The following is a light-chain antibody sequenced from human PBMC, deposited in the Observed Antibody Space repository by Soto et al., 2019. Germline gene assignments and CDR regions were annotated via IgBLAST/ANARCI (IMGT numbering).Light chain of an antibody. J-gene: IGKJ2*01. CDR1: KSLLHSSGYNY. V-gene: IGKV2-28*01. CDR3: MQALQTPST. Sequence: DIVMTQSPLSLPVTPGEPASISCRSSKSLLHSSGYNYLDWFLQKPGQSPQVLIYLGSNRAAGVPDRFSGRGSGTDFTLKISRVEAEDVGVYYCMQALQTPSTFGQGTKLEIK. CDR2: LGS.